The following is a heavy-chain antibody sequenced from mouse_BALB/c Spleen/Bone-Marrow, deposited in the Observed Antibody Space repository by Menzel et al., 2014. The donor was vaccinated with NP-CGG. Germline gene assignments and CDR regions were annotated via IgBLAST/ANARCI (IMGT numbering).Heavy chain of an antibody. CDR1: AYTFTSYW. D-gene: IGHD2-12*01. CDR3: TRGGRPPFAY. CDR2: IYPGSAGT. J-gene: IGHJ3*01. V-gene: IGHV1S22*01. Sequence: LKHSGSELVRPGASVKLSCKASAYTFTSYWMHWVKQRPGQGLEWIGNIYPGSAGTNYDEKFKSKATLTVDTSSSTAYMQLSSLTSEDSAVYYCTRGGRPPFAYWGQGTLVTVSA.